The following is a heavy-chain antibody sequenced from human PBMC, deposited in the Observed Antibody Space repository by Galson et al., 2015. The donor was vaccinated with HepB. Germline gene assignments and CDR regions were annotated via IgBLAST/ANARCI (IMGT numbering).Heavy chain of an antibody. Sequence: SLRLSCAASGFTFSSYAMSWVRQAPGKGLEWVSAISGSGGTTYYADSVKGRFTISRDNSKNTLYLQMNSLRADDTAVYYCAKDMAVAGTNWGYWGQGTLVTVSS. D-gene: IGHD6-19*01. CDR1: GFTFSSYA. CDR2: ISGSGGTT. J-gene: IGHJ4*02. CDR3: AKDMAVAGTNWGY. V-gene: IGHV3-23*01.